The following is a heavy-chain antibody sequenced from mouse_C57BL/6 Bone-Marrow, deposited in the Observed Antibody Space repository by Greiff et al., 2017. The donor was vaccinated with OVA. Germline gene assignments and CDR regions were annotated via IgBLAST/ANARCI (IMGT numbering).Heavy chain of an antibody. CDR3: ARGVWFRDYFDY. CDR1: GYTFTSYW. Sequence: QVQLQQPGAELVKPGASVKLSCKASGYTFTSYWMQWVKQRPGQGLEWIGEIDPSDSYTNYNQKFKGQATLTVDTSSSTAYLQLSSLTPEDSAVYYGARGVWFRDYFDYWGQGTTRTVAS. D-gene: IGHD2-10*02. V-gene: IGHV1-50*01. CDR2: IDPSDSYT. J-gene: IGHJ2*01.